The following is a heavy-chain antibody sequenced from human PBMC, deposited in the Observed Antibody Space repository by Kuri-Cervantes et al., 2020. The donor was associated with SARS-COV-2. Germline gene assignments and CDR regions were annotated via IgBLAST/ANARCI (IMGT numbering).Heavy chain of an antibody. D-gene: IGHD4-11*01. CDR3: ARGSATTVKMRDAFDF. CDR1: GGTFSSYA. J-gene: IGHJ3*01. V-gene: IGHV1-69*04. Sequence: SVKVSCKASGGTFSSYAISWVRQAPGQRLEWMGRIIPILGTADYAQKFQGRVTLTADKSTSTAYMELSSLRSEDTAVYYCARGSATTVKMRDAFDFWGQGTLVTVSS. CDR2: IIPILGTA.